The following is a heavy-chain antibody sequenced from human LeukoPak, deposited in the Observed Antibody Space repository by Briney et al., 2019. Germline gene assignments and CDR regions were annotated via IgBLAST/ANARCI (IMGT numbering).Heavy chain of an antibody. CDR2: IYYSGST. J-gene: IGHJ4*02. D-gene: IGHD5-12*01. CDR3: ARGYSGYNTPSYFDY. Sequence: PSQTLSLTCTVSGGSISSGDYYWSWIRQPPGKGLEWIGYIYYSGSTYYNPSLKSRVTISVDTSKNQFSLKLSSVTAADTAVYYCARGYSGYNTPSYFDYWGQGTLVTVSS. CDR1: GGSISSGDYY. V-gene: IGHV4-30-4*01.